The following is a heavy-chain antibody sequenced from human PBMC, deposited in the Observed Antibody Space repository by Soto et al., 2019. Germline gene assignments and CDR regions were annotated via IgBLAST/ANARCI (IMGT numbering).Heavy chain of an antibody. J-gene: IGHJ6*02. CDR2: ISYDGTNK. CDR1: GFTFSSYG. D-gene: IGHD2-2*01. V-gene: IGHV3-30*18. Sequence: QVQLVESGGGVVQPGRSLRLSCAASGFTFSSYGMHWVRQAPGKGLEWVAVISYDGTNKYYADSVKGRFTISRDNAKNTLYLQMNSLRAEDTAVYYCANGDPVVPAAPAYDYYGMDVWGQGTTVTVSS. CDR3: ANGDPVVPAAPAYDYYGMDV.